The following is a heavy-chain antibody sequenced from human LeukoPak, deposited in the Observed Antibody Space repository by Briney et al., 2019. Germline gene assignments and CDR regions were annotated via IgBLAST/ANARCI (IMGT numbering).Heavy chain of an antibody. CDR2: IYSDGST. Sequence: GGSLRLSCAASGFTVSSNYMTWVRQAPGKGLEWLSVIYSDGSTYYADSVKGRFTISRDNSKNTLYLQMNSLRAEDTAVYYCAKGYDFWMDYWGQGTLVTVSS. J-gene: IGHJ4*02. CDR3: AKGYDFWMDY. D-gene: IGHD3-3*01. CDR1: GFTVSSNY. V-gene: IGHV3-53*05.